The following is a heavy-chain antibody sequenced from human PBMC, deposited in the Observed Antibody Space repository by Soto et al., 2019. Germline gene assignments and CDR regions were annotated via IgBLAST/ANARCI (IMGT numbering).Heavy chain of an antibody. CDR3: ARDAPHYYDSSGSDAFDI. J-gene: IGHJ3*02. CDR1: GYTFTSYG. D-gene: IGHD3-22*01. V-gene: IGHV1-18*04. CDR2: ISAYNGNT. Sequence: ASVKVSCKASGYTFTSYGISWVRQAPGQGLEWMGWISAYNGNTNYVQKLQGRVTMTTDTSTSTAYMELRSLRSDDTAVYYCARDAPHYYDSSGSDAFDIWGQGTMVTVSS.